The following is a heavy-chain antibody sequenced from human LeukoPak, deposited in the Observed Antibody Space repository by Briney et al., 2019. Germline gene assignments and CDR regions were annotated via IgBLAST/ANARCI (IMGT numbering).Heavy chain of an antibody. CDR1: GFTFSTYW. D-gene: IGHD3-10*01. CDR3: ARVWFGELLRIYYFDY. J-gene: IGHJ4*02. Sequence: QSGGSLRLSCAASGFTFSTYWMNWVRQAPGKGLEWVSFIYSDNTHYSDSVKGRFTISRDNSKNTLYLQMNSLRAEDTAVYYCARVWFGELLRIYYFDYWGQGTLVTVSS. V-gene: IGHV3-53*01. CDR2: IYSDNT.